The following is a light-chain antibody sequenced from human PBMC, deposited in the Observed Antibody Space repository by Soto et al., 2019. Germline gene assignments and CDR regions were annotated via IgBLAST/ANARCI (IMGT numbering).Light chain of an antibody. Sequence: DIQMTQSPSTLSASVGDRVTITCRASQSISTWLAWYQQRPREAPKLLMYGASSLESGVPSRFSGSGSGTEFTLTISSLQPTDFATYCCQQYATSSPTFGQGTKLEIK. CDR3: QQYATSSPT. CDR2: GAS. CDR1: QSISTW. J-gene: IGKJ2*01. V-gene: IGKV1-5*01.